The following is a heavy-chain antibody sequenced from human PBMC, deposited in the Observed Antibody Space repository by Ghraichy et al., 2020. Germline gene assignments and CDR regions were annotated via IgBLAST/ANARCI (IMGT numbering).Heavy chain of an antibody. D-gene: IGHD1-1*01. J-gene: IGHJ4*02. CDR1: GFTFNDFP. CDR2: VSYDGAHK. CDR3: ARTSTTYYFDY. V-gene: IGHV3-30*04. Sequence: GESLRLSCAASGFTFNDFPMHWVRQTPGKGLEWVAVVSYDGAHKDYVDSVKGRFTISRDNSKNTLHLQMNSLRVEDTAVYYCARTSTTYYFDYWGQGTLVTVSS.